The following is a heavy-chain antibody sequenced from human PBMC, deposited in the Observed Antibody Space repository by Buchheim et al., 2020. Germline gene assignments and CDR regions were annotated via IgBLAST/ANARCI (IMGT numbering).Heavy chain of an antibody. Sequence: QVQLQESGPGLVKPSETLSLTCTVSGGSVRSGNYYWSWIRQPPGRGLEWIGYMSDTGSTDYSPSLKSRVTISADTSKNHLSLKLTSVTAADTAVYYCARYRSNCSGGVCHYYFDYWGQGTL. CDR1: GGSVRSGNYY. J-gene: IGHJ4*02. CDR3: ARYRSNCSGGVCHYYFDY. CDR2: MSDTGST. V-gene: IGHV4-61*03. D-gene: IGHD2-8*02.